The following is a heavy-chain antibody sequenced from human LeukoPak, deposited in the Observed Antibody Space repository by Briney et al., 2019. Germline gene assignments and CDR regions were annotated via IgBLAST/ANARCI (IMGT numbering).Heavy chain of an antibody. CDR1: GGSISSSSYY. CDR2: IYYSGST. J-gene: IGHJ4*02. D-gene: IGHD4-23*01. V-gene: IGHV4-39*07. Sequence: SETLSLTCTVSGGSISSSSYYWGWIRQPPGKGLEWIGSIYYSGSTYYNPSLKSRVTISVDTSKNQFSLKLSSVTAADTAVYYCARVPTVTTVDEDYWGQGTLVTVSS. CDR3: ARVPTVTTVDEDY.